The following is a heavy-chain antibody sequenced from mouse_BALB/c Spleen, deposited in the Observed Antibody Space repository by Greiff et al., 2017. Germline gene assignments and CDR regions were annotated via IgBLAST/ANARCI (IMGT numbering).Heavy chain of an antibody. CDR3: ARGDYFDY. CDR2: ISSGGST. CDR1: GFTFSSYA. V-gene: IGHV5-6-5*01. Sequence: EVQVVESGGGLAKPGGSLKLSCAASGFTFSSYAMSWVRQTPEKRLEWVASISSGGSTYYPDSVKGRFTISRDNARNILYLQMSSLRSEDTAMYYCARGDYFDYWGQGTTLTVSS. J-gene: IGHJ2*01.